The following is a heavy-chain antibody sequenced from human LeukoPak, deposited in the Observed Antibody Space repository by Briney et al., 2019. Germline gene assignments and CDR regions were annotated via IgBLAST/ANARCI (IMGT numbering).Heavy chain of an antibody. J-gene: IGHJ4*02. Sequence: GASVKVSCTASGYTFTSYTIHWVRQAPGQRLEWMGWINAGNGNTKYSQKLQGRVTITRDTSASTAYMELSSLRSEDTAMYYCARSYGDYPHFDYWGQGTLVTVSS. V-gene: IGHV1-3*01. D-gene: IGHD4-17*01. CDR2: INAGNGNT. CDR1: GYTFTSYT. CDR3: ARSYGDYPHFDY.